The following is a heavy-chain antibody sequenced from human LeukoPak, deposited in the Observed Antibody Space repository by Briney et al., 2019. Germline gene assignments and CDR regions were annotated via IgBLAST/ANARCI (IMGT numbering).Heavy chain of an antibody. D-gene: IGHD3-10*01. J-gene: IGHJ5*02. CDR3: ARDNYYGSGDASRFDP. Sequence: ASVKVSCKASGYTFNSYYMHWVRQAPGQGLEWMGIINPSGNNTNYAQKFQGRVTMTRDTSTSTVYMELSSLRSEDTAVYYCARDNYYGSGDASRFDPWGQGTLVTVSS. V-gene: IGHV1-46*02. CDR2: INPSGNNT. CDR1: GYTFNSYY.